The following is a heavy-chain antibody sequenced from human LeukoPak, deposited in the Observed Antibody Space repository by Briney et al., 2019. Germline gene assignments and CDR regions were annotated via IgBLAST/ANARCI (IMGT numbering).Heavy chain of an antibody. J-gene: IGHJ4*02. CDR2: IYYSGST. CDR3: ARDLGFDY. Sequence: PSETLSLTCTVSGASISSYSWSWIRQPPGKGLEWIGYIYYSGSTNYNPSLKSRVTISVDTSKNQFSLKLSSVTAADTAVYYCARDLGFDYWGQGTLVTVSS. V-gene: IGHV4-59*12. CDR1: GASISSYS. D-gene: IGHD1-26*01.